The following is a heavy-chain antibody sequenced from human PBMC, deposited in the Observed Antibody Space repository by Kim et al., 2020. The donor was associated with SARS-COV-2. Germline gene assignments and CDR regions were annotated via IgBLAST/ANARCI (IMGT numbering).Heavy chain of an antibody. CDR2: IWYDGSNK. CDR3: AKDVGGVDY. Sequence: GGSLRLSCAASGFTFSSYAMHWVRQAPGKGLEWVAVIWYDGSNKYYADSVKGRFTISRDNSKNTLYLQMNSLRAEDTAVYYCAKDVGGVDYWGQGTLVTVSS. CDR1: GFTFSSYA. J-gene: IGHJ4*02. V-gene: IGHV3-33*06.